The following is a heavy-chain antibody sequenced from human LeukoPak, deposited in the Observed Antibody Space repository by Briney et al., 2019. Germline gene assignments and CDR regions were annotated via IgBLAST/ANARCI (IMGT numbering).Heavy chain of an antibody. V-gene: IGHV3-20*04. J-gene: IGHJ4*02. CDR1: GFTFDDYG. D-gene: IGHD3-3*01. Sequence: GGSLRLSCAASGFTFDDYGMSWVRQAPGKGLEWVSGINRNGGSTGYADSVKGRFTISRDNAKNSLYLQMNSLRAEDTALYYCARDALITIFGVVIISPFDYWGQGTLVTVSS. CDR2: INRNGGST. CDR3: ARDALITIFGVVIISPFDY.